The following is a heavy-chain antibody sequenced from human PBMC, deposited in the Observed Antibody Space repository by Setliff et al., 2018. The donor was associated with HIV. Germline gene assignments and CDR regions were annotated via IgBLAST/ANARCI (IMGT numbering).Heavy chain of an antibody. D-gene: IGHD3-22*01. CDR1: GYSISSGYY. J-gene: IGHJ4*02. CDR3: ASYYGADEPSYYFDF. CDR2: IYHSGST. Sequence: PSETLSLTCTVSGYSISSGYYWGWIRQPPGKGLEWIGNIYHSGSTYYNPSLQSRVTMAVDTSKNQFSLKLSSVTAADTAVYYCASYYGADEPSYYFDFWGQGTQVTVSS. V-gene: IGHV4-38-2*02.